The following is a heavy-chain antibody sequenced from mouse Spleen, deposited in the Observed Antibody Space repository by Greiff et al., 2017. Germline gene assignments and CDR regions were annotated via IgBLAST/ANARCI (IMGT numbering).Heavy chain of an antibody. CDR1: GFTFSSYG. CDR2: ISSGGSYT. D-gene: IGHD2-4*01. V-gene: IGHV5-6*01. CDR3: ARLMITSYYFDY. J-gene: IGHJ2*01. Sequence: DVQLQESGGDLVKPGGSLKLSCAASGFTFSSYGMSWVRQTPDKRLEWVATISSGGSYTYYPDSVKGRFTISRDNAKNTLYLQMSSLKSEDTAMYYCARLMITSYYFDYWGQGTTLTVSS.